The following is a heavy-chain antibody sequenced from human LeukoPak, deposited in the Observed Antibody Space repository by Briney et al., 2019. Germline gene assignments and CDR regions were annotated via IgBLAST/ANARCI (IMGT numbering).Heavy chain of an antibody. CDR2: IYPGDSDT. CDR1: GCCFTSYW. D-gene: IGHD2-2*02. CDR3: ARQLSGQLLYTWFDP. J-gene: IGHJ5*02. Sequence: GGALQISCKGSGCCFTSYWIGWGRRLAGKGREWLGIIYPGDSDTRYSPSFQDQVTISADKSISTAYLQWSSLKASDTAMYYCARQLSGQLLYTWFDPWGQGTLVTVSS. V-gene: IGHV5-51*01.